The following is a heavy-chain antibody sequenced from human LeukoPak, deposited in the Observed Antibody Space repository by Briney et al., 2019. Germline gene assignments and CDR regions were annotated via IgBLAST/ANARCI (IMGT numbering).Heavy chain of an antibody. Sequence: PSETLSLTCAVCGGSFSGYYWSWIRQPPGKGLEWIGEINHSGSTNYNPSLKSRVTISVDTSKNQFSLKLSSVTAADTAVYYCARGLKITIFGVVIIRSDAFDIWGQGTMVTVSS. CDR1: GGSFSGYY. J-gene: IGHJ3*02. CDR2: INHSGST. CDR3: ARGLKITIFGVVIIRSDAFDI. D-gene: IGHD3-3*01. V-gene: IGHV4-34*01.